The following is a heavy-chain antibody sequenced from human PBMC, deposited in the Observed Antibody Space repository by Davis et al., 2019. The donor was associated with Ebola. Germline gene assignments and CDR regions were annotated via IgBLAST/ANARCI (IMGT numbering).Heavy chain of an antibody. J-gene: IGHJ4*02. D-gene: IGHD3-3*01. V-gene: IGHV3-11*04. Sequence: GESLKISCAASGFTFKDYYMSWIRQAPGKGLEWVSHISSSGNNMYYADSVKGRFTISRDNAKKSEYLKMNSLRAEDTAVYYCGRDHPQAYYDFWSGWGIDYLGQGALVTVSS. CDR1: GFTFKDYY. CDR2: ISSSGNNM. CDR3: GRDHPQAYYDFWSGWGIDY.